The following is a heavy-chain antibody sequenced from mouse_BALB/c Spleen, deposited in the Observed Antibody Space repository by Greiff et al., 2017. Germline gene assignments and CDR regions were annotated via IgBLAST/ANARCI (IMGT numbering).Heavy chain of an antibody. V-gene: IGHV1S12*01. CDR1: GYTFTSYY. J-gene: IGHJ4*01. CDR3: DYDYDLYAMDY. D-gene: IGHD2-4*01. CDR2: IYPRDGST. Sequence: VQLQQSGPELVKPGASVKISCKASGYTFTSYYIHWVKQRPGQGLEWIGYIYPRDGSTNYNEKFKGKATLTADTSSSTAYMQLSSLTSEDSAVYFCDYDYDLYAMDYWGQGTSVTVSS.